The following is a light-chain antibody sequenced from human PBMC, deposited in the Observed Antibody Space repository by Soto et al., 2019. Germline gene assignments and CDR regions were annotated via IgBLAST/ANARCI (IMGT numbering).Light chain of an antibody. CDR1: QSISRW. Sequence: DIQMTQSPSTPSASVGDRVTITCRASQSISRWVAWYQQKPGKDPKLLIYDASSLESGVPSRFSGSGSGTEFTLTISSLKPDDLATYYCQQYNHYTTFGEGTKLAIK. CDR2: DAS. CDR3: QQYNHYTT. V-gene: IGKV1-5*01. J-gene: IGKJ2*01.